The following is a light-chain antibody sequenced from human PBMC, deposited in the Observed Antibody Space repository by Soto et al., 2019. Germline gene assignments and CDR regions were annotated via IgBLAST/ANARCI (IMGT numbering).Light chain of an antibody. J-gene: IGKJ5*01. CDR3: QQSYSTPIT. Sequence: IQMTQSPSSLSASVGDRVTITCRASQSISSYLNWYQQKPGKAPKLLIYAASSLQSGVPSRFSGSGSGTDFTLTISSLQPEDFATYYCQQSYSTPITFGQ. CDR2: AAS. V-gene: IGKV1-39*01. CDR1: QSISSY.